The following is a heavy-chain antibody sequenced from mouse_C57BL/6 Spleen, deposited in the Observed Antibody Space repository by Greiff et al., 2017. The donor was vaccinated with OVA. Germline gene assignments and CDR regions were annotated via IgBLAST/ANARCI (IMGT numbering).Heavy chain of an antibody. V-gene: IGHV1-61*01. CDR1: GYTFTSYW. D-gene: IGHD1-1*01. Sequence: QVQLKQPGAELVRPGSSVKLSCKASGYTFTSYWMDWVKQRPGQGLEWIGNIYPSDSETHYNQKFKDKATLTVDKSSSTAYMPLSSLTSEDSAVSYYARRTTLVGFDYWGQGTPLTVSS. J-gene: IGHJ2*01. CDR2: IYPSDSET. CDR3: ARRTTLVGFDY.